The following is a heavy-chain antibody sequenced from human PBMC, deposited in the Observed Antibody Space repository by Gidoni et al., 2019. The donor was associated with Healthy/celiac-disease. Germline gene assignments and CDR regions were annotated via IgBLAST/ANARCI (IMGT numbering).Heavy chain of an antibody. CDR3: AIPAKLGYCSSTSCYNRNYYYYYGMDV. CDR2: INHRGST. V-gene: IGHV4-34*01. J-gene: IGHJ6*02. CDR1: GGSFSGYY. D-gene: IGHD2-2*02. Sequence: QVQLQQWGAGLLKPSETLSLTCAVYGGSFSGYYWSWIRQPPGKGLEWIGEINHRGSTNYNPSLKSRVTISVDTSKNQFSLKLSSVTAADTAVYYCAIPAKLGYCSSTSCYNRNYYYYYGMDVWGQGTTVTVSS.